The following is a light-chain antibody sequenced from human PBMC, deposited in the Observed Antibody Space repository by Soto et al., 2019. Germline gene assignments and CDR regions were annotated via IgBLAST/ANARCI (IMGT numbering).Light chain of an antibody. V-gene: IGLV2-14*01. J-gene: IGLJ1*01. CDR2: EVS. CDR3: SSYADSDTLYV. CDR1: SSDVGAYNY. Sequence: QSALTQPASVSGSPGQSITISCTGTSSDVGAYNYVSWYQQHPGKAPKLLIFEVSSRPSGVSNRFSGSKSGSTASLTISGLQAEDEADYYCSSYADSDTLYVFGTGTKFTVL.